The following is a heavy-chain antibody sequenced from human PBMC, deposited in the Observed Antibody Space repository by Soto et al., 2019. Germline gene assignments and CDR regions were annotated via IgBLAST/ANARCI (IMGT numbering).Heavy chain of an antibody. CDR2: IYYSGST. J-gene: IGHJ5*02. CDR1: GGSISSGGYY. CDR3: ARDRYCGGDCYSGANWFDP. D-gene: IGHD2-21*02. Sequence: QVQLQESGPGLVKPSQTLSLTCTVSGGSISSGGYYWSWIRQHPGKGLEWIGYIYYSGSTYYNPSLKSRVTISVDTSKNQFSLKLSSVTAADTAVYYCARDRYCGGDCYSGANWFDPWGQGTLVTVSS. V-gene: IGHV4-31*03.